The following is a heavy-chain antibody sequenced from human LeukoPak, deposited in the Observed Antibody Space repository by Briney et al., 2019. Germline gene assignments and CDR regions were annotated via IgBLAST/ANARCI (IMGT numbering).Heavy chain of an antibody. V-gene: IGHV4-39*07. Sequence: SETLSLTCTVSGGSISSSSYYWGWIRQPPGKGLEWIGSIYYSGSTYYNPSLKSRVTISVDTSKNQFSLKLSSVTAADTAVYYCASTTGIYSSTYNWFDPWGQGTLVTVSS. CDR1: GGSISSSSYY. CDR2: IYYSGST. D-gene: IGHD6-13*01. CDR3: ASTTGIYSSTYNWFDP. J-gene: IGHJ5*02.